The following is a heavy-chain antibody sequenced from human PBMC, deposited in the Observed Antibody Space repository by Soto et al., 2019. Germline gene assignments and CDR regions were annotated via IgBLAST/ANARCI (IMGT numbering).Heavy chain of an antibody. V-gene: IGHV1-69*13. CDR2: IIPIFGTA. CDR3: ARNRYCSSTSCPAFDY. J-gene: IGHJ4*02. CDR1: GGTFSSYA. Sequence: SVKVSFKASGGTFSSYAISWVRQAPGQGLEWMGGIIPIFGTANYAQKFQGRVTITADESTSTAYMELSSLRSEDTAVYYCARNRYCSSTSCPAFDYWGQGTLVTVPQ. D-gene: IGHD2-2*01.